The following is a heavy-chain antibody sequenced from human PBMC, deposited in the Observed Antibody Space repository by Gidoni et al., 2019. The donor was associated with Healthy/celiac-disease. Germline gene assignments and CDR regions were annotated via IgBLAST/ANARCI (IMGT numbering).Heavy chain of an antibody. CDR2: ISYDGSNK. Sequence: QVQLVASGGGVVQPGRSLRLSCAASGFTFSSYAMHWVRQAPGKGLEWVAVISYDGSNKYYADSVKGRFTISRDNSKNTLYLQMNSLRAEDTAVYYCARDPPSTSCMDVWGKGTTVTVSS. CDR1: GFTFSSYA. D-gene: IGHD2-2*01. V-gene: IGHV3-30-3*01. CDR3: ARDPPSTSCMDV. J-gene: IGHJ6*03.